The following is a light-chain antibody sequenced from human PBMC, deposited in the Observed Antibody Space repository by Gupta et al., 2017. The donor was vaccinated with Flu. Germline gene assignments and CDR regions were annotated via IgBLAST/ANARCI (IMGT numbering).Light chain of an antibody. Sequence: PSSLSASVGDRVTIICRASQSIVNYVNWYQQKPGKAPKFLIYAASNLQSGVPSRFSGSGSGTDFTLTISSLQPEDFATYFCQQSYNTPRTFGQGTTVESK. V-gene: IGKV1-39*01. CDR2: AAS. CDR3: QQSYNTPRT. J-gene: IGKJ1*01. CDR1: QSIVNY.